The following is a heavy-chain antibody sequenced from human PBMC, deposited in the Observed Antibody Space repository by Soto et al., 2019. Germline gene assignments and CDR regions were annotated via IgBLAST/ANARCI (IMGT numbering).Heavy chain of an antibody. CDR2: IYYSGST. D-gene: IGHD3-9*01. J-gene: IGHJ4*02. Sequence: QLQLQESGPGLVKPSETLSLTCTVSGGSISSSSYYWGWIRQPPGKVLVWIGSIYYSGSTYYNPSLKSRVTFSVSTSNIQFSLKLSSVTAADTAVYYCAPFDWLTHYWGQGTLVTVSS. V-gene: IGHV4-39*01. CDR1: GGSISSSSYY. CDR3: APFDWLTHY.